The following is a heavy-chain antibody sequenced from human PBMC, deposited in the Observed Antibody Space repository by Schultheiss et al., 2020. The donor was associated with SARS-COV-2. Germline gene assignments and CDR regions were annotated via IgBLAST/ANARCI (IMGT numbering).Heavy chain of an antibody. D-gene: IGHD2-2*02. CDR3: ASWGYCSSTSCYRDYYYYGMDV. V-gene: IGHV1-18*01. Sequence: ALVKVSCKASGGTFSSYAISWVRQAPGQGLEWMGGISAYNGNTNYAQKLQGRVTMTTDTSTSTAYMELRSLRSDDTAVYYCASWGYCSSTSCYRDYYYYGMDVWGQGTTVTVSS. J-gene: IGHJ6*02. CDR1: GGTFSSYA. CDR2: ISAYNGNT.